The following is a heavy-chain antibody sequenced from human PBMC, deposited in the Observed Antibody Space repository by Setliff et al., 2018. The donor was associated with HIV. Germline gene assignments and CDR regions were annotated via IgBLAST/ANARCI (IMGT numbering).Heavy chain of an antibody. CDR2: IYYSGRT. V-gene: IGHV4-39*07. CDR1: HVSISSTSHY. J-gene: IGHJ6*03. CDR3: VGEIAPAARLPNVGGPRPPGYYHYMDV. D-gene: IGHD2-8*01. Sequence: PSGTLSLTCIVSHVSISSTSHYSGWGRQSPGRRLEWIGSIYYSGRTYYNPSLKSRLTMSVATSRNQCSQDLTSGTAAHTAVYFCVGEIAPAARLPNVGGPRPPGYYHYMDVWGKGTTVTVSS.